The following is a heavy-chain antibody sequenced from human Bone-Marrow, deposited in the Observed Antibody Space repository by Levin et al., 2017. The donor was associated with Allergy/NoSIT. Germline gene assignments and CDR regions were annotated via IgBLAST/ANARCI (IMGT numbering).Heavy chain of an antibody. D-gene: IGHD4-11*01. CDR1: GFTFSSYD. J-gene: IGHJ6*02. CDR3: ARGEGYSNYDGMDV. Sequence: ASVKVSCAASGFTFSSYDMHWVRQATGKGLEWVSAIGTAGDTYYPGSVKGRFTISRENAKNSLYLQMNSLRAGDTAVYYCARGEGYSNYDGMDVWGQGTTVTVSS. V-gene: IGHV3-13*01. CDR2: IGTAGDT.